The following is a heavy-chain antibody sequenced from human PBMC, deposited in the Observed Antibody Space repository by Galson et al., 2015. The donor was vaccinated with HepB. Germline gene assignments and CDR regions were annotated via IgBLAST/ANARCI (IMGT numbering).Heavy chain of an antibody. CDR1: GGSISSGGYY. Sequence: TLSLTCTVSGGSISSGGYYWSWIRQHPGKGLEWIGYIYYSGSTYYNPSLKSRVTISVDTSKNQFSLKLSSVTAADTAVYYCARGTGGDFWSPYYFDYWGQGTLVTVSS. D-gene: IGHD3-3*01. CDR3: ARGTGGDFWSPYYFDY. V-gene: IGHV4-31*03. CDR2: IYYSGST. J-gene: IGHJ4*02.